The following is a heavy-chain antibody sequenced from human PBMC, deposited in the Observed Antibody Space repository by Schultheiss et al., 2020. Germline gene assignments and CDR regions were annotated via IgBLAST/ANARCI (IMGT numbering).Heavy chain of an antibody. Sequence: SETLSLTCAVSGGSISSGGFSWSWIRQPPGKGLEWIGEINHSGSTNYNPSLKSRVTISVDTSKNQFSLKLSSVTAADTAVYYCAGMRGSGSYRVVYYYYYMDVWGKGTTVTVSS. V-gene: IGHV4-30-2*01. J-gene: IGHJ6*03. D-gene: IGHD3-10*01. CDR2: INHSGST. CDR1: GGSISSGGFS. CDR3: AGMRGSGSYRVVYYYYYMDV.